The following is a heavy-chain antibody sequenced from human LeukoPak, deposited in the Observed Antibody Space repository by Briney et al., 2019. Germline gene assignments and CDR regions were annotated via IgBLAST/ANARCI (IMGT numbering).Heavy chain of an antibody. V-gene: IGHV3-33*01. CDR3: ARGWHGSGSPLDY. Sequence: GGSLRLSCAASGFTFSGYGMHWVRQAPGKGLEWVAVIWYDGSNKYYADSVKGRVTISRDNSNNTLYLQMNSLRAEDTAVYYCARGWHGSGSPLDYWGRGTLVTVSS. CDR1: GFTFSGYG. CDR2: IWYDGSNK. J-gene: IGHJ4*02. D-gene: IGHD3-10*01.